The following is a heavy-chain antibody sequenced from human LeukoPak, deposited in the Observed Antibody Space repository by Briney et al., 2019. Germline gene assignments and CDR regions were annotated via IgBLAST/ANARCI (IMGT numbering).Heavy chain of an antibody. V-gene: IGHV4-38-2*02. D-gene: IGHD3-22*01. J-gene: IGHJ3*02. CDR1: GYSISSGHY. CDR3: ARGPYSYDSSGAFDI. Sequence: PSETLSLTCSVSGYSISSGHYWGWIRQPPGKGLEWIGSIYHSGSTYYNPSLKSRVTISVDTSKNQFSLKLSSVTAADTAVYFCARGPYSYDSSGAFDIWGQGTMVTVSS. CDR2: IYHSGST.